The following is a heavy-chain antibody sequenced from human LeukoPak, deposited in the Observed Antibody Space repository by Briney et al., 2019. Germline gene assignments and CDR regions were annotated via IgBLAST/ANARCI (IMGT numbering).Heavy chain of an antibody. V-gene: IGHV3-23*01. CDR3: AKGSSNWRDYYYFDY. Sequence: GGSLTLSCAASGFIFSGSAMNWVRQAPGKGLAWVSAIGDSGGSTQYADSVKGRFIISRDNSKNTLYLQMNSLRVEDTAVYYCAKGSSNWRDYYYFDYWGQGTLVTVSS. CDR1: GFIFSGSA. CDR2: IGDSGGST. J-gene: IGHJ4*02. D-gene: IGHD6-13*01.